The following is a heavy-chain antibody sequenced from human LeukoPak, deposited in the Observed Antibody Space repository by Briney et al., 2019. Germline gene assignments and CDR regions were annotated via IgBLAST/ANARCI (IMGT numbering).Heavy chain of an antibody. CDR3: ARVRYSGGFRAFDI. CDR2: IYYSGST. V-gene: IGHV4-59*12. CDR1: GGSISSYY. J-gene: IGHJ3*02. D-gene: IGHD1-26*01. Sequence: SETLSLTCTVSGGSISSYYWSWIRQPPGKGLEWIGYIYYSGSTNYNPSLKSRVTMSVDTSKNQFSLKLSSVTAADTAVYYCARVRYSGGFRAFDIWGQGTMVTVSS.